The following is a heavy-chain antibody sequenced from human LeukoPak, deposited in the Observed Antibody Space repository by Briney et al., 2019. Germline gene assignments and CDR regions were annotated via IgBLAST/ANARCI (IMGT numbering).Heavy chain of an antibody. V-gene: IGHV3-13*04. D-gene: IGHD3-10*01. J-gene: IGHJ3*02. CDR2: IGTAGDT. CDR3: ARGYYGSGSYDI. Sequence: GSLRLFCAASGFTFSSYDMHWVRQATGKGLEWVSAIGTAGDTYYPGSVKGRFTISRENAKNSLYLQMNSLRAGDTAVYYCARGYYGSGSYDIWGQGTMVTVSS. CDR1: GFTFSSYD.